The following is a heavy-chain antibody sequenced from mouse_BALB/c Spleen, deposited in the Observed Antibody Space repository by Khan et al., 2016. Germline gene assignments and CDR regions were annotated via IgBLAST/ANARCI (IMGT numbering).Heavy chain of an antibody. CDR1: GYAFSSYW. Sequence: QVQLKVSGAELVRPGSSVKISCRASGYAFSSYWMNWVKQRPGQGLEWIGQIYPGDGDTHYNGKFKGKATLTADKSSSTAYMQLSRLTSEDSAVYFCAGGTPLVYWGQGTLVTVSA. CDR3: AGGTPLVY. V-gene: IGHV1-80*01. J-gene: IGHJ3*01. D-gene: IGHD2-14*01. CDR2: IYPGDGDT.